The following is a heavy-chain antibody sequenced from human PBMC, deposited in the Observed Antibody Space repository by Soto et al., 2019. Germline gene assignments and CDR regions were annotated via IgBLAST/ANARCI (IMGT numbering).Heavy chain of an antibody. CDR2: ISYDGSDK. D-gene: IGHD3-22*01. Sequence: GGSLRLSCIASGFTFRSYSMTWVRQAPGKGLEWVAVISYDGSDKSYADSVKGRFTISRDNAKNSLYLQMNSLRAEDTAVYYCARALDYDSSGYYYPNFYYWGKGTLVTVSS. CDR3: ARALDYDSSGYYYPNFYY. J-gene: IGHJ4*02. CDR1: GFTFRSYS. V-gene: IGHV3-30*03.